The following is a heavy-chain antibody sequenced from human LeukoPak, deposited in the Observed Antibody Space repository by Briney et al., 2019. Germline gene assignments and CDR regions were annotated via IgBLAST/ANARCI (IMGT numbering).Heavy chain of an antibody. V-gene: IGHV4-59*01. CDR1: GGSISSYY. J-gene: IGHJ5*02. CDR3: ARDRGFWSGFHLNWFDP. Sequence: SETLSLTCTVSGGSISSYYWSWIRQPPGKGLEWIGYIYYSGSTNYNPSLKSRVTISVDTSKNQFSLKLSSVTAADTAVCYCARDRGFWSGFHLNWFDPWGQGTLVTVSS. CDR2: IYYSGST. D-gene: IGHD3-3*01.